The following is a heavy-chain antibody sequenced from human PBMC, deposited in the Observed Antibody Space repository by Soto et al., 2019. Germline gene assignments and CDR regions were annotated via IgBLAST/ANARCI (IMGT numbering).Heavy chain of an antibody. Sequence: QVQLLQSGVEVKKPGASVKVSCKASGYTFATYGIGWVRQAPGQGLEWMGWITPSNGDKNYAQKLQGRGTMTTDTSTSTAYMEVRSLRSDDTAVYDCARLAPCHSEICYSRPLDYWGQGTLVTVSS. J-gene: IGHJ4*02. D-gene: IGHD2-15*01. CDR1: GYTFATYG. CDR3: ARLAPCHSEICYSRPLDY. CDR2: ITPSNGDK. V-gene: IGHV1-18*01.